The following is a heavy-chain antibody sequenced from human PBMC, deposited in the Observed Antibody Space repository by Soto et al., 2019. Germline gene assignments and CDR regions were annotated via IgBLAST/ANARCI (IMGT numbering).Heavy chain of an antibody. J-gene: IGHJ4*02. V-gene: IGHV3-7*05. CDR2: TKQDGSEE. D-gene: IGHD3-9*01. Sequence: EVQLVESGGGWVQPGGSLRLFCAASGFTFSSDWMSWVRQAPGKGLEWGANTKQDGSEEDYVDSVKGRFTISRDNAKNSLYLQMNSLRAEDTAVYYCARVARGVTGYPMYYFDYWGQGTLVTVSS. CDR1: GFTFSSDW. CDR3: ARVARGVTGYPMYYFDY.